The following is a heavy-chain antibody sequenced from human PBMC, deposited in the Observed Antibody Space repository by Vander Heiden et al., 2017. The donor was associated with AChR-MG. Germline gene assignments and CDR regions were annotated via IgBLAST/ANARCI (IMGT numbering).Heavy chain of an antibody. Sequence: QVQLVQSGAEVKKPGSSVKVSCKASGGTFSSYAISWVRQAPGQGLEWMGGIIPIFGTANYAQKFQGRVTITADESTSTAYMELSSLRSEDTAVYYCATLRSTTTGNYYYYGMDVWGQGTTVTVSS. V-gene: IGHV1-69*01. CDR2: IIPIFGTA. D-gene: IGHD4-17*01. J-gene: IGHJ6*02. CDR3: ATLRSTTTGNYYYYGMDV. CDR1: GGTFSSYA.